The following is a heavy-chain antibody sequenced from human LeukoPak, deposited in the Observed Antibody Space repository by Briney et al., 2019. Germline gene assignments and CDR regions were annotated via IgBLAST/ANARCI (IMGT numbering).Heavy chain of an antibody. V-gene: IGHV3-66*01. Sequence: GGSLRLSCAASEFSVGSNYMTWVRQAPGKGLEWVSLIYSGGSTYYADSVKGRFTISRDNSKNTLYLQMNSLRAEDTAVYYCAKAANWGSFDYWGQGTLVTVSS. J-gene: IGHJ4*02. CDR1: EFSVGSNY. CDR2: IYSGGST. D-gene: IGHD7-27*01. CDR3: AKAANWGSFDY.